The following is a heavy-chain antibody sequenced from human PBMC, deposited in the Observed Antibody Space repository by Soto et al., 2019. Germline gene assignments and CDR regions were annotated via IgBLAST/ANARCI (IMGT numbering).Heavy chain of an antibody. CDR3: AKDRNYPRDQFHY. Sequence: HPGGSLRLSCAASEFTFSTYALSWVRQAPGKGLEWVSAISANGQGIYYADSVRGRFTISRDNSKNTIFLHMDSLRAEDTAVYYCAKDRNYPRDQFHYWGQGTLVTVSS. CDR1: EFTFSTYA. V-gene: IGHV3-23*01. D-gene: IGHD1-7*01. CDR2: ISANGQGI. J-gene: IGHJ4*02.